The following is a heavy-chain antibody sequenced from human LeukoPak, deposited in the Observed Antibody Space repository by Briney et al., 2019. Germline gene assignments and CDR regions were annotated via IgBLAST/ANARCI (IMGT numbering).Heavy chain of an antibody. Sequence: GGSLRLSCAASGFIFSLYSMVWVRQAPGKGREWVTVISHDGRNKYYAESLKGRFTISKDDPTNTLYLQMSSLTSEDTAVYYCAKIGAGYSYGGGFDPWGQGTLVTVSS. CDR2: ISHDGRNK. D-gene: IGHD5-18*01. CDR1: GFIFSLYS. V-gene: IGHV3-30*18. J-gene: IGHJ5*02. CDR3: AKIGAGYSYGGGFDP.